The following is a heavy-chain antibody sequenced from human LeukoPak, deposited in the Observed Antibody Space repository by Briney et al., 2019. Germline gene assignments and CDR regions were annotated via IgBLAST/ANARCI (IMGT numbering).Heavy chain of an antibody. CDR2: IRSKAYGGTT. CDR1: GFTFGDYA. V-gene: IGHV3-49*04. CDR3: IREAWYGSGSYYEKVFDY. D-gene: IGHD3-10*01. J-gene: IGHJ4*02. Sequence: PGRSLRLSCTASGFTFGDYAMSWVRQAPGKGLEWVGFIRSKAYGGTTEYAASVKGRFTISRDDSKSIAYPQMNSLKTEDTAVYYCIREAWYGSGSYYEKVFDYWGQGTLVTVSS.